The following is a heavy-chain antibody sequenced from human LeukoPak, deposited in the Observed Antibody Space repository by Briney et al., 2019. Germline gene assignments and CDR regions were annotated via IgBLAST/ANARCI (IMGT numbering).Heavy chain of an antibody. V-gene: IGHV1-46*01. CDR2: INPSGGST. CDR3: ARVAYSGSSLHTFDY. Sequence: ASVKVSCKASGYTFTSYYMHWVRQAPGQGLEWMGIINPSGGSTSYAQKFQGRVTMTRDTSTSTVYMELSSLRSEDTAVYYCARVAYSGSSLHTFDYWGQGTLVTVSS. D-gene: IGHD1-26*01. CDR1: GYTFTSYY. J-gene: IGHJ4*02.